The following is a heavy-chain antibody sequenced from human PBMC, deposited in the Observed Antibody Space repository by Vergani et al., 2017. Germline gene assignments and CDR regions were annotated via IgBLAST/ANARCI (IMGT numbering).Heavy chain of an antibody. D-gene: IGHD2-21*01. CDR1: GYSIGSGFY. CDR2: IHNRGKT. J-gene: IGHJ2*01. CDR3: ARSQGDYWYYDL. Sequence: QVRLEESGPGLVKPSETLSLTCSVSGYSIGSGFYWAWIRQSPGEGLQWLTSIHNRGKTYHNPSLKSRVSVSLDTSKNRFSLNLTSVTATDTAVYYCARSQGDYWYYDLWGPGSLGTVSS. V-gene: IGHV4-38-2*01.